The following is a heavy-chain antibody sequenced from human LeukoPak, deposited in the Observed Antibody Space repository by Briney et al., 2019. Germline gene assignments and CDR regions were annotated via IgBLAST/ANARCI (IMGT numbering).Heavy chain of an antibody. D-gene: IGHD5-18*01. J-gene: IGHJ4*02. CDR3: ARDTVDTAILG. CDR1: GDSISSSNSY. V-gene: IGHV4-39*07. CDR2: IYYSGNT. Sequence: PSETLSLTCTVSGDSISSSNSYWGWIRQPPGEGLEWIGSIYYSGNTYYNTSLKSRVTISVDTSKNQFSLKLSSVTAADTAVYYCARDTVDTAILGWGQGTLVTVSS.